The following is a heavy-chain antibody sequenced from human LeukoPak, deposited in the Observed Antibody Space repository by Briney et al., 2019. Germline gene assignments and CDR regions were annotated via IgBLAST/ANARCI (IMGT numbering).Heavy chain of an antibody. CDR3: ARHSVVIAAAGNDY. V-gene: IGHV1-69*13. CDR2: IILIFGTA. J-gene: IGHJ4*02. Sequence: ASVKVSRKASGGTFSSYAISWVRQAPGQGLELMGGIILIFGTANYAQKFQGRVTITADESTSTAYMELRRLRFEETAVYYCARHSVVIAAAGNDYWGQGTLVTVSS. CDR1: GGTFSSYA. D-gene: IGHD6-13*01.